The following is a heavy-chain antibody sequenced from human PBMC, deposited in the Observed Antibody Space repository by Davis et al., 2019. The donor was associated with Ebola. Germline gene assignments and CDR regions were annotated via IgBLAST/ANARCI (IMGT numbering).Heavy chain of an antibody. J-gene: IGHJ4*02. CDR1: GYTFTSYG. V-gene: IGHV1-18*04. CDR3: ARDPYYYDSSGYYWGYFDY. D-gene: IGHD3-22*01. Sequence: ASVKVSCKASGYTFTSYGISWVRQAPGQGLEWMGWISAYNGNTNYAQKLQGRVTMTTDTSTSTAYMELRSLRSEDTAVYYCARDPYYYDSSGYYWGYFDYWGQGTLVTVSS. CDR2: ISAYNGNT.